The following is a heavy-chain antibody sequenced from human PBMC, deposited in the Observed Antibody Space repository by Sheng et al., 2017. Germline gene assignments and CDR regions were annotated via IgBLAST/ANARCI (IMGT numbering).Heavy chain of an antibody. CDR3: ARGPYEASGTYSWFDP. CDR1: GFTFDSYS. Sequence: EVQLVESGGGLVKPGGSLRLSCAASGFTFDSYSMNWVRQAPGKGLEWVSSISSSSTYIYYADSVKGRFTISRDNAQNSVFLQMNSLRAEDMAVYYCARGPYEASGTYSWFDPWGQGTLVTVST. CDR2: ISSSSTYI. J-gene: IGHJ5*02. V-gene: IGHV3-21*01. D-gene: IGHD3-10*01.